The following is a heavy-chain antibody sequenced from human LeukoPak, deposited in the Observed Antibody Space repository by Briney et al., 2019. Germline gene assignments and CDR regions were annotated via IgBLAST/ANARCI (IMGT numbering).Heavy chain of an antibody. CDR1: GYTFTSYD. Sequence: ASVKVSCKASGYTFTSYDINWVRQATGQGLEWMGWMSPNSGNTGYAQKFQGRVTMTRNTSISTAYMELSSLRSEDTAVYYCARSFIVATEFFYYWGQGTLVTVSS. V-gene: IGHV1-8*01. J-gene: IGHJ4*02. CDR3: ARSFIVATEFFYY. CDR2: MSPNSGNT. D-gene: IGHD5-12*01.